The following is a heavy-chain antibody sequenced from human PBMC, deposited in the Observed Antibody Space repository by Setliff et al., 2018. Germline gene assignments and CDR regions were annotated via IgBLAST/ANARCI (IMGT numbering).Heavy chain of an antibody. CDR1: GYSISSGYY. CDR2: IYHSGST. Sequence: LSLTCAVSGYSISSGYYWGWIRQPPGKGLEWIGSIYHSGSTYYNPSLRSRVTISVDTSKNQFSLKLSSVTAADTAVYYCARTSRGPREPIGWFDPWGQGTLVTVSS. D-gene: IGHD1-26*01. CDR3: ARTSRGPREPIGWFDP. J-gene: IGHJ5*02. V-gene: IGHV4-38-2*01.